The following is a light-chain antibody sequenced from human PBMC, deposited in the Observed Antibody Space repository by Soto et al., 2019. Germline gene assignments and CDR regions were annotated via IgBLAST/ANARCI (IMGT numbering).Light chain of an antibody. Sequence: IPMTQSPSSLSASVGDRVTITYQASQDISKNLNWYQQKPGKAPKLLIYDASSLQTGVPSRFSGSGSATDFTFTISSLQPEDIATYYCQQYDNLLPITFGQGTRLEIK. V-gene: IGKV1-33*01. J-gene: IGKJ5*01. CDR1: QDISKN. CDR3: QQYDNLLPIT. CDR2: DAS.